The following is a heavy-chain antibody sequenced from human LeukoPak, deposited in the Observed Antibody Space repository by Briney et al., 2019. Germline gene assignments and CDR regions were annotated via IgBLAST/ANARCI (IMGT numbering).Heavy chain of an antibody. J-gene: IGHJ4*02. CDR3: ARDQWRGGYSREPIDY. CDR2: INHSGSA. D-gene: IGHD5-18*01. V-gene: IGHV4-34*01. CDR1: SGSLSGYY. Sequence: SETLSLTCAVYSGSLSGYYWSWIRQTPGKGLEWIGEINHSGSANYNPSLKSRVTISVDTSKNQFSLKLSSVTAADTAVYYCARDQWRGGYSREPIDYWGQGTLVTVSS.